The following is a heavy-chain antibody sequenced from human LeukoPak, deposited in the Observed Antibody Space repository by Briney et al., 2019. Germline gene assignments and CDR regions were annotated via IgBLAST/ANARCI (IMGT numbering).Heavy chain of an antibody. J-gene: IGHJ4*02. V-gene: IGHV4-39*01. Sequence: PSETLSLTCTVSGGSISSSSYYWGWIRQPPGKGLEWIGSIYYSGNTYYNPSLKSRVAISVDTSKNQFSLKLSSVTAADTAVYYCARTTSIAAAGTCDYWGQGTLVTVSS. D-gene: IGHD6-13*01. CDR2: IYYSGNT. CDR3: ARTTSIAAAGTCDY. CDR1: GGSISSSSYY.